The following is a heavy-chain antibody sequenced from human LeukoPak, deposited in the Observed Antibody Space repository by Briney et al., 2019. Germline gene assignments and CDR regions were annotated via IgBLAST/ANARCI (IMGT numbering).Heavy chain of an antibody. D-gene: IGHD3-10*02. CDR1: GFIFSNYN. Sequence: GSLRLSCEASGFIFSNYNMNWVRQAPGKELEWVSSITSTSSYIYYADSVKGRFTISRDNAKNSLYLQMNSLRAEDTAVYYCAELGITMIGGVWGKGTTVTISS. CDR3: AELGITMIGGV. V-gene: IGHV3-21*01. CDR2: ITSTSSYI. J-gene: IGHJ6*04.